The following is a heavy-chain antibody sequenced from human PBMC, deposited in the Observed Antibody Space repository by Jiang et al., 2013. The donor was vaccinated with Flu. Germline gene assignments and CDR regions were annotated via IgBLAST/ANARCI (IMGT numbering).Heavy chain of an antibody. CDR3: AKGPPWYYYDSSGYISTNSVAPYFDY. D-gene: IGHD3-22*01. CDR1: GFTFSSYG. CDR2: ISYDGSNK. Sequence: SCAASGFTFSSYGMHWVRQAPGKGLEWVAVISYDGSNKYYADSVKGRFTISRDNSKNTLYLQMNSLRAEDTAVYYCAKGPPWYYYDSSGYISTNSVAPYFDYWGQGTLVTVSS. V-gene: IGHV3-30*18. J-gene: IGHJ4*02.